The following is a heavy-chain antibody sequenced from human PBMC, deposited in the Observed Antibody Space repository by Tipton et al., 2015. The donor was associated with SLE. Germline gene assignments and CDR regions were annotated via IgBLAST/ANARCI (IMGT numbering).Heavy chain of an antibody. CDR3: ARHPSSGWPYYYYYGMDV. CDR1: GGSISSGDYY. V-gene: IGHV4-30-4*08. Sequence: TLSLTCTVSGGSISSGDYYWSWIRQPPGKGLEWIGYIYYSGSTYYNPSLKSRVTISVDTSKNQFSLKLSSVTAADTAVYYCARHPSSGWPYYYYYGMDVWGQGTTVTVSS. D-gene: IGHD6-19*01. CDR2: IYYSGST. J-gene: IGHJ6*02.